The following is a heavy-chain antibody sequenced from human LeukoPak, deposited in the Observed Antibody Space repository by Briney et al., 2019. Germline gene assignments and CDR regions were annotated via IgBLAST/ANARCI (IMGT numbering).Heavy chain of an antibody. Sequence: ASVKVSCKASGYTFTGYYMHWVRQAPGQGLEWMGWINPNSGGTNYAQKFQGRVTMTRDTSISTAYMELSRLRSDDTAVYYCARAAYYYDSSGSDPAFDIWGQGTMVTVSS. CDR2: INPNSGGT. V-gene: IGHV1-2*02. J-gene: IGHJ3*02. CDR1: GYTFTGYY. D-gene: IGHD3-22*01. CDR3: ARAAYYYDSSGSDPAFDI.